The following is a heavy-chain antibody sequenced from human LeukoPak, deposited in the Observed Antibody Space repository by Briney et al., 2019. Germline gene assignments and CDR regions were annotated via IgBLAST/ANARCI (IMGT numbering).Heavy chain of an antibody. CDR2: ISGRGDNT. J-gene: IGHJ4*02. D-gene: IGHD3-22*01. V-gene: IGHV3-23*01. CDR3: AKGSYYDSSGSFYFDY. Sequence: GGSLRLSCAASGFTFSSYAMSWVRQAPGKGLEWVSGISGRGDNTYYADSVKGRFTISRDNSKNTLYVQVNSLGTEDTAAYYCAKGSYYDSSGSFYFDYWGQGTLVTVSS. CDR1: GFTFSSYA.